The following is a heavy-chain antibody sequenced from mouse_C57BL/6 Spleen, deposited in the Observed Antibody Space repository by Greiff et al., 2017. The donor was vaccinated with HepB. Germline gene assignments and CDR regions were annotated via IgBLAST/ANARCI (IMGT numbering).Heavy chain of an antibody. CDR2: ISSGSSTI. D-gene: IGHD1-1*01. V-gene: IGHV5-17*01. CDR1: GFTFSDYG. J-gene: IGHJ1*03. CDR3: ARRDYGSSYVNWYFDV. Sequence: EVKLQESGGGLVKPGGSLKLSCAASGFTFSDYGMHWVRQAPEKGLEWVAYISSGSSTIYYADTVKGRFTISRDNAKNTLFLQMTSLRSEDTAMYYCARRDYGSSYVNWYFDVWGTGTTVTVSS.